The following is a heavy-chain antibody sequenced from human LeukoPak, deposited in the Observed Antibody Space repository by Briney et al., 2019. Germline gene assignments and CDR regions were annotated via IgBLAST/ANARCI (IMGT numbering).Heavy chain of an antibody. J-gene: IGHJ4*02. V-gene: IGHV3-23*01. D-gene: IGHD3-22*01. CDR3: ARDSSGYAEFDY. Sequence: PGGSLRLSCAASGFPFGIYAVTWVRQPPGKGLEWVSAISRNGAGTYYADSVRGRLTISRDNYKNTLYLEMNSLRAEDTATYYCARDSSGYAEFDYWGQGTLVTVSS. CDR2: ISRNGAGT. CDR1: GFPFGIYA.